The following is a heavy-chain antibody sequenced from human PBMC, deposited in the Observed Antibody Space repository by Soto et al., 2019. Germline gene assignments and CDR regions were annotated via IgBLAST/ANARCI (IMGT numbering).Heavy chain of an antibody. CDR1: GFAFSSYA. D-gene: IGHD4-4*01. CDR2: ISGSGGST. Sequence: WGSLRLSCAASGFAFSSYAISCFRHSPFKWLEWVSAISGSGGSTYYADSVKGRFTISRDNSKNTLYLQMNSLRAEDTAVYYCAKVGVTTSSAYYYGMDVWGQGTTVTVSS. V-gene: IGHV3-23*01. J-gene: IGHJ6*02. CDR3: AKVGVTTSSAYYYGMDV.